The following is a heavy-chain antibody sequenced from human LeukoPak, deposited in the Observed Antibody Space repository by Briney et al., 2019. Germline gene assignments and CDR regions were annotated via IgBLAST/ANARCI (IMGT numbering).Heavy chain of an antibody. J-gene: IGHJ4*02. CDR1: GGSISSDY. CDR2: IYYSGST. V-gene: IGHV4-59*08. D-gene: IGHD3-22*01. Sequence: PSETLSLTCTVSGGSISSDYWSWIRQPPGKGLEWIGYIYYSGSTNYNPSLKSRVTISVDTSKTQFSLELSSVTAADTAVYYCARHISFGSGYYSSFDYWGQGTLVTVSS. CDR3: ARHISFGSGYYSSFDY.